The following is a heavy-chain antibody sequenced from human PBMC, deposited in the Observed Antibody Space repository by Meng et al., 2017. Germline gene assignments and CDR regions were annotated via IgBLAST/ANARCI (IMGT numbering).Heavy chain of an antibody. CDR1: GYTFTSYG. CDR2: ISAYNGNT. V-gene: IGHV1-18*01. CDR3: ARVGLKLGPSRGSWYFDL. Sequence: VQPVQSGAEVKKPGAAVKVSCKASGYTFTSYGISWVRQAPGQGLEWMGWISAYNGNTNYAQKLQGRVTMTTDTSTSTAYMELRSLRSDDTAVYYCARVGLKLGPSRGSWYFDLWGRGTLVTVSS. D-gene: IGHD7-27*01. J-gene: IGHJ2*01.